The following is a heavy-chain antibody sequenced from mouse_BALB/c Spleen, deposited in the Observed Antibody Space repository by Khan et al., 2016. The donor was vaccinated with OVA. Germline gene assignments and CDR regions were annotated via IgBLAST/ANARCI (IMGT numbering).Heavy chain of an antibody. CDR1: GFNIKDYY. Sequence: EVQLVESGAELVRSGASVKLSCTASGFNIKDYYMHWVKQRPEQGLEWIGWIDPENGDTEYAPKFQGKATMTADTSSNTAYLQLSSLKSEDTAVYYCNPFYGSSNEAMDYWGQGTSVTVSS. J-gene: IGHJ4*01. CDR2: IDPENGDT. V-gene: IGHV14-4*02. CDR3: NPFYGSSNEAMDY. D-gene: IGHD1-1*01.